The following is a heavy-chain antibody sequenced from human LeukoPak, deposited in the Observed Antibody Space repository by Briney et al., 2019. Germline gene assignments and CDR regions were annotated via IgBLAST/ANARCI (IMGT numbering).Heavy chain of an antibody. CDR2: IYHSGSS. Sequence: SENLSCTCSVSGGSISSSHWWRWVRQPPVKGLEWIGEIYHSGSSNYNPSLKSPVTISVDKSKNQFSLKLSSVTAADTAVYYCARGANRVLRYFDWSLAGMDVWGKGTTVTVSS. J-gene: IGHJ6*04. D-gene: IGHD3-9*01. CDR1: GGSISSSHW. CDR3: ARGANRVLRYFDWSLAGMDV. V-gene: IGHV4-4*02.